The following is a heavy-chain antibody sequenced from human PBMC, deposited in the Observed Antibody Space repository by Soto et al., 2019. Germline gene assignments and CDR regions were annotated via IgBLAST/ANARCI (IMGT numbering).Heavy chain of an antibody. CDR3: ARDSRVVVAAYSLLGMDV. J-gene: IGHJ6*02. V-gene: IGHV4-59*01. CDR1: GGSISSYY. D-gene: IGHD2-15*01. CDR2: TYYSGST. Sequence: PSETLSLTCTVSGGSISSYYWSWIRQPPGKGLEWIGYTYYSGSTNYNPSLKSRVTISVDTSKNQFSLKLSSVTAADTAVYYCARDSRVVVAAYSLLGMDVWGQGTTVTVSS.